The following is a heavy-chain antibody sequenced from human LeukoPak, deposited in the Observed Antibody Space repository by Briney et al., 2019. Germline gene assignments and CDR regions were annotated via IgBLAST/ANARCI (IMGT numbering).Heavy chain of an antibody. V-gene: IGHV3-30-3*01. D-gene: IGHD6-13*01. Sequence: GRSLRLSCAASGFTFSSYAMHWVRQAPGKGLEWVAVISYDGSNKYYADSVKGRFTISRDNSKNTLYLQMNSLRAEDTAVYYCARSRAGSSSWYQPFDYWGQGTLVTVSS. CDR2: ISYDGSNK. J-gene: IGHJ4*02. CDR1: GFTFSSYA. CDR3: ARSRAGSSSWYQPFDY.